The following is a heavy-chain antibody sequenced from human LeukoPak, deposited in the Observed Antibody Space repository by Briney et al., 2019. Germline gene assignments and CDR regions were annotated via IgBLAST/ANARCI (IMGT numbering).Heavy chain of an antibody. CDR3: AREPYYGSGFDY. Sequence: AGGSLRLSCAASGFIVSSNYMSWVRQTPGKGLEWVSVIYSGGSTYYADSVKGRFTISRDNSKNTLYLQMNSLRAEDTAVYYCAREPYYGSGFDYWGQGTLVTVSS. CDR2: IYSGGST. CDR1: GFIVSSNY. D-gene: IGHD3-10*01. J-gene: IGHJ4*02. V-gene: IGHV3-53*01.